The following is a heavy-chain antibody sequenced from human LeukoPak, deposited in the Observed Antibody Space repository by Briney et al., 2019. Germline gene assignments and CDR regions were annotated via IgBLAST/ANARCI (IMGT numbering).Heavy chain of an antibody. CDR2: FDPEDGET. V-gene: IGHV1-24*01. D-gene: IGHD3-16*02. CDR3: ATPDPRVSYAFDI. J-gene: IGHJ3*02. CDR1: GYTLTELS. Sequence: VASVKVSCKVSGYTLTELSMHWVRQAPGKGLEWMGGFDPEDGETIYAQKFQGRVTMTEDTSTDTAYMELSSLRSEDTAVYYCATPDPRVSYAFDIWGQGTMVTVSS.